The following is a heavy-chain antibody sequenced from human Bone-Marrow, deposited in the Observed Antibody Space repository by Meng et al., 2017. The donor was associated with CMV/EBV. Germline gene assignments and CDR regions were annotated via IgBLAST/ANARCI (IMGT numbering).Heavy chain of an antibody. J-gene: IGHJ2*01. V-gene: IGHV3-74*01. Sequence: GESLKISCAASGFTFSSYWMHWVRQAPGKGLVWVSRINSDGSSTSYADSVKGRFTISRDNAKNTLYLQMNSLRAEDTAVYYCARPTYYYDSSGYYWYFDLWGRGTLVTVYS. CDR1: GFTFSSYW. CDR3: ARPTYYYDSSGYYWYFDL. D-gene: IGHD3-22*01. CDR2: INSDGSST.